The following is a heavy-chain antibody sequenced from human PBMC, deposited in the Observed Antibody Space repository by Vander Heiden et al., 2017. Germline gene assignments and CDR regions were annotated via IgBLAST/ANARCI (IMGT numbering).Heavy chain of an antibody. CDR1: GFTFSSYG. CDR3: ARDPGIAAAGRPFDY. Sequence: QVQLVESGGGVVQPGRSLRLPCAASGFTFSSYGMHWVRQAPGKGLEWVAVIWYDGSNKYYADSVKGRFTISRDNSKNTLYLQMNSLRAEDTAVYYCARDPGIAAAGRPFDYWGQGTLVTVSS. D-gene: IGHD6-13*01. CDR2: IWYDGSNK. V-gene: IGHV3-33*01. J-gene: IGHJ4*02.